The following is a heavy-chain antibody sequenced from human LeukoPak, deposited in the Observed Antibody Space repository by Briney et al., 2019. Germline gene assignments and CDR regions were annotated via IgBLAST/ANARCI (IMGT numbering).Heavy chain of an antibody. D-gene: IGHD3-9*01. CDR1: GFTFSSYA. V-gene: IGHV3-23*01. CDR2: ISGSGGST. CDR3: AKDQGGGRYFDWLLLYYFDY. J-gene: IGHJ4*02. Sequence: GGSLRLSCAASGFTFSSYAMSWVRQAPGKGLEWVSAISGSGGSTYYADSVKGRFTIFRDNSKNTLYLQMNSLRAEDTAVYYCAKDQGGGRYFDWLLLYYFDYWGQGTLVTVSS.